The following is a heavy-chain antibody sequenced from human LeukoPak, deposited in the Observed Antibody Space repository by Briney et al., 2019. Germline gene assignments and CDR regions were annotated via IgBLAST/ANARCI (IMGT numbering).Heavy chain of an antibody. CDR3: ARGENSYGYVWRGDY. CDR2: IIPIFGTA. J-gene: IGHJ4*02. CDR1: GGTFSSYA. V-gene: IGHV1-69*13. D-gene: IGHD5-18*01. Sequence: SVKVSCQASGGTFSSYAISWVRQAPGQGLEWMGGIIPIFGTANYGQKLQGRVTISADESTSTAYIELSCLRSEDTTVSYWARGENSYGYVWRGDYWGKGTVVSVSS.